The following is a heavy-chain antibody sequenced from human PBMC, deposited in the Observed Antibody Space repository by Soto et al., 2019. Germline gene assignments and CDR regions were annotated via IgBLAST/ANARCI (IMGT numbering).Heavy chain of an antibody. CDR2: ISSSSSYI. CDR3: ARGYSSRPPYYYGMDV. D-gene: IGHD6-13*01. CDR1: GFTFSSYS. V-gene: IGHV3-21*01. J-gene: IGHJ6*01. Sequence: EVQLVESGGGLVKPGGSLRLSCAASGFTFSSYSMNWVRQAPGKGLEWVSSISSSSSYIYYADSVKGRFTISRDNAKNSLYLQMNSLRAEDTAVYYCARGYSSRPPYYYGMDVLGQVTTVTVSS.